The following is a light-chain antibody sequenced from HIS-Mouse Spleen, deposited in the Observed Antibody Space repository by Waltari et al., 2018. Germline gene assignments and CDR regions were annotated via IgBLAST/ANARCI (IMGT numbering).Light chain of an antibody. V-gene: IGLV3-10*01. J-gene: IGLJ2*01. Sequence: SYELTQPPSVSVSPGQTARITCSGDALPKNYAYWYQLKSGQAPVMVIYEDSKRPSGIPERFAGSSAGTMATVTISGAQVEDEADYYCYSTDSSGNHRVFGGGTKLTVL. CDR3: YSTDSSGNHRV. CDR2: EDS. CDR1: ALPKNY.